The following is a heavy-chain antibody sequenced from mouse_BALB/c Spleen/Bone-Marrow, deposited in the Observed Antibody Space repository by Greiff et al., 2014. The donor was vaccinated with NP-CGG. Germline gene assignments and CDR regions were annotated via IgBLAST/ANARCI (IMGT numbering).Heavy chain of an antibody. J-gene: IGHJ1*01. Sequence: VHVKQSGPELVKPGASVKMSCKASGYSFTSYVIHWVKQKPGQGLEWIGYINPYNDGPKYNEKFNGKATLTSDKSSSTAYMEPSSRTSEDAAAYYCARGGYDGTSLYWYCDGWGAGTTVTVSS. CDR3: ARGGYDGTSLYWYCDG. D-gene: IGHD1-1*01. CDR1: GYSFTSYV. CDR2: INPYNDGP. V-gene: IGHV1-14*01.